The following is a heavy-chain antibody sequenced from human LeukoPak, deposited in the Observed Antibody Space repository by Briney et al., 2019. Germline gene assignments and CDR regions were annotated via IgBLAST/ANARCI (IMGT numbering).Heavy chain of an antibody. V-gene: IGHV1-69*05. D-gene: IGHD2-21*01. J-gene: IGHJ6*03. CDR1: GYTFTSYY. Sequence: SVKVSCKASGYTFTSYYMHWVRQAPGQGLEWMGGIIPIFGTANYAQKFQGRVTITTDESTSTAYMELSSLRSEDTAVYYCARSHIVDNYYMDVWGKGTTVTVSS. CDR2: IIPIFGTA. CDR3: ARSHIVDNYYMDV.